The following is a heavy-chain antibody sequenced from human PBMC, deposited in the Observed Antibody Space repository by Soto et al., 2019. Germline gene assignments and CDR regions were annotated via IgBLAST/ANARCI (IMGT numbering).Heavy chain of an antibody. CDR3: ARGVRWFGELFGPGFDP. CDR2: INAGNGNT. J-gene: IGHJ5*02. D-gene: IGHD3-10*01. Sequence: QVQLVQSGAEVKKPGASVKVSCKASGYTFTSYAMHWVRQAPGQRLEWMGWINAGNGNTKYSQKFQGRVTITRDTSASTAYMELSSLRSEDTAVYYCARGVRWFGELFGPGFDPWGQGTLVTVSS. V-gene: IGHV1-3*01. CDR1: GYTFTSYA.